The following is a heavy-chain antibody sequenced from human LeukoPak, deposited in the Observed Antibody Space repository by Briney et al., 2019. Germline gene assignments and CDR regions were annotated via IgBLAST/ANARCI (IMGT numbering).Heavy chain of an antibody. J-gene: IGHJ4*02. CDR1: GFSLTTSGVG. Sequence: SGPTLVKPTQTLTLTCTFSGFSLTTSGVGVRWIRQPPGTALQWLALIYRDDDKRHSPSLKSRLTISKDTSKNQVVLIMTNMNPVDTATYYCTRIAAAGTDFDYWGQGTLVTVSS. D-gene: IGHD6-13*01. CDR3: TRIAAAGTDFDY. CDR2: IYRDDDK. V-gene: IGHV2-5*02.